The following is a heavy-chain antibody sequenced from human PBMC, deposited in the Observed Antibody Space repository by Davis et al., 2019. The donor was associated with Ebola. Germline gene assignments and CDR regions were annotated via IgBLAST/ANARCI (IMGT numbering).Heavy chain of an antibody. J-gene: IGHJ5*02. CDR3: ARDPYRAVAETNWFDP. CDR1: GGSISSYY. V-gene: IGHV4-59*01. CDR2: IYYSGST. D-gene: IGHD6-19*01. Sequence: PSETLSLTCTVSGGSISSYYWSWIRPPPGKGLGWIGYIYYSGSTNYNPSLKSRVTISVDTSKNQFALKLSSVTAADTAVYYCARDPYRAVAETNWFDPWGQGTLVTVSS.